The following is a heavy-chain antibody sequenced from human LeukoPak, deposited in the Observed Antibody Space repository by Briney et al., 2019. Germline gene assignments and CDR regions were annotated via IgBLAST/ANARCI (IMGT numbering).Heavy chain of an antibody. CDR3: ARGAFQDTSGLYGIDY. CDR1: GFTFSSYW. CDR2: INSDGRRA. D-gene: IGHD6-19*01. Sequence: GGSLRLSCAASGFTFSSYWMHWVRQAPGKGLVWVSRINSDGRRATYADSVEGRFTISRDNAKNTLYLQMNSLRGEDTAVYYCARGAFQDTSGLYGIDYWGQGSLVTVSS. V-gene: IGHV3-74*01. J-gene: IGHJ4*02.